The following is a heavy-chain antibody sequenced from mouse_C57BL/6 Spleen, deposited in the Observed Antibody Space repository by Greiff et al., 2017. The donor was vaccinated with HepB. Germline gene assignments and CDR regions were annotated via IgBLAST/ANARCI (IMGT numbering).Heavy chain of an antibody. CDR1: GFNIKDDY. Sequence: VQLQQSEAELVRPGASVKLSCTASGFNIKDDYMHWVKQRPEQGLEWIGWIDPENGDTEYASKFQGKATITADTSSNTAYLQLSSLTSEDTAVYYCTTGSNYVLDYWGQGTTLTVSS. D-gene: IGHD2-5*01. V-gene: IGHV14-4*01. CDR3: TTGSNYVLDY. J-gene: IGHJ2*01. CDR2: IDPENGDT.